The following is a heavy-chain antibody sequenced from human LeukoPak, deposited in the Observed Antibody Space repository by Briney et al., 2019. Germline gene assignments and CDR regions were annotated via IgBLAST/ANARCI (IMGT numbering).Heavy chain of an antibody. J-gene: IGHJ4*02. V-gene: IGHV4-4*02. Sequence: PSETLSLTCAVSGGSISRSNWWTWVRQPPGKGLEWIGEIYHTGSVNYNPSLKSRVTISADKPKNQFSLKLSSVTAADTAVYYCVRATFYYDKSGYRTFDYWGQGTLVTVSS. CDR2: IYHTGSV. CDR1: GGSISRSNW. D-gene: IGHD3-22*01. CDR3: VRATFYYDKSGYRTFDY.